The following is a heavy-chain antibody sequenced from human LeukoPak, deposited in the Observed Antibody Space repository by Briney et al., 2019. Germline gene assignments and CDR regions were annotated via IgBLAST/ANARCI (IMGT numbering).Heavy chain of an antibody. CDR3: AIRDCSGGTCDFDY. J-gene: IGHJ4*02. V-gene: IGHV1-2*02. D-gene: IGHD2-15*01. Sequence: GASVKVSCKASGYTFVSYYMHWVRQAPGQGLEWLGWMNPNSGGTNYAQKFQGRVTMTRDTSVSTAYMELSGLRSDDTAVYYCAIRDCSGGTCDFDYWGQGTLVIVSS. CDR1: GYTFVSYY. CDR2: MNPNSGGT.